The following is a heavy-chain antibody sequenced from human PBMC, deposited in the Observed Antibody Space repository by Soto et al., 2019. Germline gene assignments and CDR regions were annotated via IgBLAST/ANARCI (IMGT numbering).Heavy chain of an antibody. V-gene: IGHV3-21*01. D-gene: IGHD3-10*01. CDR1: GFTFSSYS. Sequence: GGSLRLSCAASGFTFSSYSMNWVRQAPGKGLEWVSSISSSSSYIYYADSVKGRFTISRDNAKNSLYLKMNSLGAEDTAVYYCARNRIAARSPMVRGVIIWFDPWGQGTLVTVSS. CDR3: ARNRIAARSPMVRGVIIWFDP. CDR2: ISSSSSYI. J-gene: IGHJ5*02.